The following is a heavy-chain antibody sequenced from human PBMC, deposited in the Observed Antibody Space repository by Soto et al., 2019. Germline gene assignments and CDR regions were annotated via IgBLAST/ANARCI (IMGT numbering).Heavy chain of an antibody. CDR2: IIPIFGTA. CDR1: GGTFSSYA. CDR3: ARELERWLQWPHFDY. J-gene: IGHJ4*02. Sequence: QVQLVQSGAEVKKPGSSVKVSCKASGGTFSSYAISWVRQAPGQGLEWMGGIIPIFGTANYAQKFQGRVTITADESTSTAYLELSSLRSEDTAVYYCARELERWLQWPHFDYWGQGTLVTVSS. V-gene: IGHV1-69*01. D-gene: IGHD5-12*01.